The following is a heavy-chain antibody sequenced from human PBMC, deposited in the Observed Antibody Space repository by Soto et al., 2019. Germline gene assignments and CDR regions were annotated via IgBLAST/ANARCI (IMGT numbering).Heavy chain of an antibody. CDR3: AREDSSSWGDWFDP. V-gene: IGHV3-48*01. D-gene: IGHD6-13*01. Sequence: GSLRLSCAASGFTFSTYSMNWVRQAPGKGLEWVSYISSSSSTIYYADSVKGRFTISRDNAKHSLYLQMNSLRAEDTAVYYCAREDSSSWGDWFDPWGQGTLVTVSS. CDR1: GFTFSTYS. CDR2: ISSSSSTI. J-gene: IGHJ5*02.